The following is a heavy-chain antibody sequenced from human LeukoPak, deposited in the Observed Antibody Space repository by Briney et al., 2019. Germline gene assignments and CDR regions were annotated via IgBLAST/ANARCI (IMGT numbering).Heavy chain of an antibody. J-gene: IGHJ4*02. CDR1: GSTFSNAW. CDR3: TTEMTTVTTLDY. Sequence: GGSLRLSCAASGSTFSNAWMSWVRQAPGKGLEWVGRIKSKTDGGTTDYAAPVKGRFTISRDDSKNTLYLQMNSLKTEDTAVYYCTTEMTTVTTLDYWGQGTLVTVSS. D-gene: IGHD4-17*01. V-gene: IGHV3-15*01. CDR2: IKSKTDGGTT.